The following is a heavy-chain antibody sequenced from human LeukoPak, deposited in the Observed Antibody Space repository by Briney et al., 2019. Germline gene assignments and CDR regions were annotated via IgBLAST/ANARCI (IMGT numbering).Heavy chain of an antibody. D-gene: IGHD3-10*01. V-gene: IGHV3-43*02. CDR1: GFTFDDYA. Sequence: PGGSLRLSCAASGFTFDDYAIHWVRQAPGKGLEWVSLISGDGDSTYYADSVKGRFTMSRDNSRNSVYLQMNSLRAEDTAVYYCARDITLTRGGRSDYWGHGTLVTVSA. J-gene: IGHJ4*01. CDR2: ISGDGDST. CDR3: ARDITLTRGGRSDY.